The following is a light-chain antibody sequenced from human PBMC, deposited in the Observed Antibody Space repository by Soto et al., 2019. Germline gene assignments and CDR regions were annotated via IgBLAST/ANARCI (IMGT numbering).Light chain of an antibody. CDR3: AAWDGSLNGVV. CDR2: SSN. Sequence: VLTQPPSASGTPGQRVTISCSGSNSNIGSNTVNWYQQFPGAAPKLLVYSSNLRPSGVPDRFSGSESGTSASLAISGLQSEDESDYYCAAWDGSLNGVVFGGGTK. V-gene: IGLV1-44*01. J-gene: IGLJ3*02. CDR1: NSNIGSNT.